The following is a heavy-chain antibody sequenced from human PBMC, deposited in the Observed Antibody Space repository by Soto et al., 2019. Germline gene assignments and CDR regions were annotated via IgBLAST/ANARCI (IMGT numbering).Heavy chain of an antibody. J-gene: IGHJ3*02. V-gene: IGHV4-30-4*01. CDR1: GGSISSGDYC. D-gene: IGHD2-2*01. CDR2: IYYSGST. Sequence: QVQLQESGPGLVKPSQTLSLTCTVSGGSISSGDYCWSWIRQPPGKGLEWIGYIYYSGSTYYNPSLKSRVTISVDTSKNQFSLKLSSVTAADTAVYYCARAKLDIVLVPAAQWAAFDIWGQGTMVTVSS. CDR3: ARAKLDIVLVPAAQWAAFDI.